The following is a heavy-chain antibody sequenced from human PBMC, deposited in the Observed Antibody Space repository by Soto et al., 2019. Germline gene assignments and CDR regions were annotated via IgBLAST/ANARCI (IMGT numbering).Heavy chain of an antibody. D-gene: IGHD5-12*01. CDR2: ISGGNTI. CDR3: VRGHSGLDI. V-gene: IGHV3-11*01. Sequence: QVQVVESGGGLVKPGGSLRLSCAGSGFTFSDYYMSWIRKIPGKGLEWISYISGGNTIYYIDSVKGRFTLSRDSAKNSLYLQMDSLRAEDTAVYYCVRGHSGLDIWGQGTMVTVSS. CDR1: GFTFSDYY. J-gene: IGHJ3*02.